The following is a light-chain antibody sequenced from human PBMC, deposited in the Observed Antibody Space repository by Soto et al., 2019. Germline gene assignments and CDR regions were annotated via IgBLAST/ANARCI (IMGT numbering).Light chain of an antibody. V-gene: IGKV1-5*03. Sequence: DIQMTQSPSTLSASVGDRVTITCRASQGISNWLAWYQQKPGKAPKLLIYQASSLQSGVPSRFSGGGSGTDFPLTIGSLQPDDFATYYCQHYNNYPWTFGQGTRVEMK. J-gene: IGKJ1*01. CDR3: QHYNNYPWT. CDR1: QGISNW. CDR2: QAS.